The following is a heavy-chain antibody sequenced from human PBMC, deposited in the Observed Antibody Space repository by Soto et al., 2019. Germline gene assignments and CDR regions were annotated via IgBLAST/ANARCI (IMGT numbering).Heavy chain of an antibody. D-gene: IGHD2-2*01. V-gene: IGHV4-31*03. J-gene: IGHJ4*02. CDR3: ARGPGDCGSTSCWSESLSYFFDY. CDR1: GDSISGCIYY. Sequence: SETLSLTCSVYGDSISGCIYYWVWVRQHPVRGLGWLWYIHYSGNTYYNPSIESRVTILIDTSKNQFSLDLTSVTAADTAVYYCARGPGDCGSTSCWSESLSYFFDYWGQGTLVTVSS. CDR2: IHYSGNT.